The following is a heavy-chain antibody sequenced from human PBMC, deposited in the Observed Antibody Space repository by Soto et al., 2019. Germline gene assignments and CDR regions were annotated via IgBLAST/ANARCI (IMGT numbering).Heavy chain of an antibody. CDR1: GGSISSYY. V-gene: IGHV4-59*08. D-gene: IGHD1-1*01. CDR3: ARLNDVPYYYYYYMDV. CDR2: IYYSGST. Sequence: SETLSLTCTVSGGSISSYYWSWIRQPPGKGLEWIGYIYYSGSTNYNPSLKSRVTISVDTSKNQFSLKLSSVTAADTAVYYCARLNDVPYYYYYYMDVWGKGTTVTVSS. J-gene: IGHJ6*03.